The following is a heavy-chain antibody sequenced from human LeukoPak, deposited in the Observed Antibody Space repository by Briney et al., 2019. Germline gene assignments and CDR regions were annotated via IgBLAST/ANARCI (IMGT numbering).Heavy chain of an antibody. D-gene: IGHD5-24*01. V-gene: IGHV5-51*01. CDR3: ARLKQEMATMNGYFDY. Sequence: GESLKISCKGSGYIFTSYWIGWVRQMPGKGLEWMGIIYPGDSDTRDSPSFQGQVTISADKSISTAYLQWRSLKASDTAMYYCARLKQEMATMNGYFDYWGQGTLVTVSS. J-gene: IGHJ4*02. CDR2: IYPGDSDT. CDR1: GYIFTSYW.